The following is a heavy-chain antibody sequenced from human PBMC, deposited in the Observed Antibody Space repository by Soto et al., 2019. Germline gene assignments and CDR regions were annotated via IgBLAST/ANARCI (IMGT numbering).Heavy chain of an antibody. D-gene: IGHD1-1*01. J-gene: IGHJ4*02. CDR1: GYTFSDYY. CDR2: INPNSGGT. V-gene: IGHV1-2*02. Sequence: SVKVSCKASGYTFSDYYIHWVRQAPGQGLEWMGWINPNSGGTKYAPKFQGGVTMTRDTSITTAYMELSRLRSGDTAVYYCASEQATAKPEGVDFWGQGTLVTVSA. CDR3: ASEQATAKPEGVDF.